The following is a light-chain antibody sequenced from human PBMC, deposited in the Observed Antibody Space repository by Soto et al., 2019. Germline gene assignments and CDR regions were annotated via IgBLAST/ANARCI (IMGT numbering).Light chain of an antibody. CDR3: RQRYNWPLT. V-gene: IGKV3-11*01. J-gene: IGKJ4*01. CDR2: DAF. Sequence: TVLTQSPATLSLSPGERATLSCKASQSIGNSLGWFQQKPGQAPRLLIDDAFNRATGIPARFTGSGSGSDFTLTICSREPEDFGVEYCRQRYNWPLTFGGVTKVEIK. CDR1: QSIGNS.